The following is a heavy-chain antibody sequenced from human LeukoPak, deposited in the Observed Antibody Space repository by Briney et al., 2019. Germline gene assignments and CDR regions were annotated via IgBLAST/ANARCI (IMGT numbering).Heavy chain of an antibody. D-gene: IGHD2-21*02. CDR3: ARGRPCGGDCYSLSDAFDI. CDR2: INTNTGNP. Sequence: ASVKVSCKASGYTFTSYAMNWVRQTPGQGLEWMGWINTNTGNPTYAQGFTGRFVFSLDTSVSTAYLQISSLKAEDTAVYYCARGRPCGGDCYSLSDAFDIWGQGTMVTVSS. V-gene: IGHV7-4-1*02. J-gene: IGHJ3*02. CDR1: GYTFTSYA.